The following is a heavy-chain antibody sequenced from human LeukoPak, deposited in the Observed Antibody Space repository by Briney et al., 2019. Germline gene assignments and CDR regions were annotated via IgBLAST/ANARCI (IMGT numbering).Heavy chain of an antibody. CDR2: IKPDGTDK. V-gene: IGHV3-7*01. CDR3: SGRSDSHSVY. J-gene: IGHJ4*02. CDR1: GFTFSNFW. Sequence: GGSLRLSCAGSGFTFSNFWKNWVRQTPGKGLEWLANIKPDGTDKVYIDSVKGRFTISRDNAKNSVYLQLNSLRVEDTGVYYCSGRSDSHSVYWGQGTLVTVSS. D-gene: IGHD3-3*01.